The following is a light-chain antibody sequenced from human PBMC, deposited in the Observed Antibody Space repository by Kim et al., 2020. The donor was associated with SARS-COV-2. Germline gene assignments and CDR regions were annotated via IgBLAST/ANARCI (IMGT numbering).Light chain of an antibody. CDR3: NSRDSRGNPYV. Sequence: SSELTQDPAVSVALGQTVRITCQGDSLRSYYASWYQQKPGQAPVLVIYANTNRPSGVPDRFSGSSSGNTASLTITGAQAEDEADYYCNSRDSRGNPYVFGTGTKVTVL. CDR2: ANT. V-gene: IGLV3-19*01. CDR1: SLRSYY. J-gene: IGLJ1*01.